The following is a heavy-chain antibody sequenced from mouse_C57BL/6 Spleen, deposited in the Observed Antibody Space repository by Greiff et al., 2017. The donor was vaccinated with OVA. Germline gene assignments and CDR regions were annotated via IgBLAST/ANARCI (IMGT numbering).Heavy chain of an antibody. CDR2: IHPNSGST. V-gene: IGHV1-64*01. CDR1: GYTFTSYW. Sequence: VQVQQSGAELVKPGASVKLSCKASGYTFTSYWMHWVKQRPGQGLEWIGMIHPNSGSTNYNEKFKSKATLTVDKSSSTAYMQLSSLTSEDSAVYYCARRMDGFDYWGQGTTLTVSS. D-gene: IGHD2-3*01. J-gene: IGHJ2*01. CDR3: ARRMDGFDY.